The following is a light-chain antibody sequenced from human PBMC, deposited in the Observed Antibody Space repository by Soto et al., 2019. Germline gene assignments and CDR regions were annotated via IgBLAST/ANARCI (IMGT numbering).Light chain of an antibody. CDR3: SLYSTPTQGVL. CDR1: SSDVGGYIY. Sequence: QSALTQPASVSGSPGQSITISCTGTSSDVGGYIYVSWYQHHPGKAPKLIIYEVSNRPSGVSDRFSGSRSDNTASLTISGLQAEDEAMYYCSLYSTPTQGVLFGGGTKVTVL. J-gene: IGLJ3*02. V-gene: IGLV2-14*01. CDR2: EVS.